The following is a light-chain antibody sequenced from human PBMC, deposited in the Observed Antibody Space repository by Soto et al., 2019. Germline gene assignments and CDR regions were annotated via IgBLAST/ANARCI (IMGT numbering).Light chain of an antibody. Sequence: ETVMTQSPSTLSVSPGERATLSCRARQNVVISVAWDQQKGGQAPRLLIYGASTRATGIPARFTGSGSGTEFTLTVSSLQSEDFAVYYCQQYENWPLTFGGGTTVAIK. V-gene: IGKV3-15*01. CDR3: QQYENWPLT. CDR1: QNVVIS. CDR2: GAS. J-gene: IGKJ4*01.